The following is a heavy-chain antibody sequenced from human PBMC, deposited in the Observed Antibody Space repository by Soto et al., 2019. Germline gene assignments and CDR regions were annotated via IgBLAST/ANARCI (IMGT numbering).Heavy chain of an antibody. CDR1: GFTFDDYT. CDR2: ISWDGGST. V-gene: IGHV3-43*01. Sequence: GGSLRLSCAASGFTFDDYTMHWVRQAPGKGLEWVSLISWDGGSTYYADSVKGRFTISRDNSKNSLYLQMNSLRTEDTALYYCAKDSVAAGIFGYYYGMDVWGQGTTVTVSS. CDR3: AKDSVAAGIFGYYYGMDV. D-gene: IGHD6-13*01. J-gene: IGHJ6*02.